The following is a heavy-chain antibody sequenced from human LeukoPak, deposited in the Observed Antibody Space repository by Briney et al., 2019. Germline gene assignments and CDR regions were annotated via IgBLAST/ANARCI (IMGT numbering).Heavy chain of an antibody. CDR2: ISSNGGST. V-gene: IGHV3-64*01. J-gene: IGHJ4*02. D-gene: IGHD2-2*01. Sequence: PGGSPRLSCAASGFTFSSYAMHWVRQAPGKGLEYVSAISSNGGSTHYANSVKGRFTISRDNSKNTLYLQMGSLRAEDMAVYYCARSRCSSTSCFKASLDYWGQGTLVTVSS. CDR1: GFTFSSYA. CDR3: ARSRCSSTSCFKASLDY.